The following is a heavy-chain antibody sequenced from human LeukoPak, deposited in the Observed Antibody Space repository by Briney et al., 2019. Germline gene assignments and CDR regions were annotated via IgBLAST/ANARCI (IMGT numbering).Heavy chain of an antibody. V-gene: IGHV3-23*01. CDR3: AALGITMIGGV. CDR2: ISGSGGST. J-gene: IGHJ6*04. D-gene: IGHD3-10*02. CDR1: GFTFSSYG. Sequence: GGSLRLSCAASGFTFSSYGMSWVRQAPGKGLEWVSAISGSGGSTYYADSVKGRFTISRDNAKNSLYLQMNSLRAEDTAVYYCAALGITMIGGVWGKGTTVTISS.